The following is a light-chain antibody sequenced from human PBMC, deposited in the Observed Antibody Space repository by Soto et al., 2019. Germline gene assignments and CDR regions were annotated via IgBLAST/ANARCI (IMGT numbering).Light chain of an antibody. CDR2: DVT. Sequence: QSVLTQPRSVSGSPGQSVTISCTGTSSDVGGYNYVSWYQQHPGRAPKFMIYDVTKRPSGVPDRFSGSKSGNTASLTISGLQVEDEADYYCAAWDDTLDAQVFGGGTQLTVL. CDR3: AAWDDTLDAQV. V-gene: IGLV2-11*01. CDR1: SSDVGGYNY. J-gene: IGLJ3*02.